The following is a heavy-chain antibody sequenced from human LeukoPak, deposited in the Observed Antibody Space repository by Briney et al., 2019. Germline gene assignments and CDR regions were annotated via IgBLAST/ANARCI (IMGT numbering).Heavy chain of an antibody. CDR1: GYTFTSYG. CDR3: ARGLGEYYDSSGPGGI. J-gene: IGHJ3*02. V-gene: IGHV1-69*13. D-gene: IGHD3-22*01. Sequence: GASVKVSCKASGYTFTSYGISWVRQAPGQGLEWMGGIIPIFGTANYAQKFQGRVTITADESTSTAYMELSSLRSEDTAVYYCARGLGEYYDSSGPGGIWGQGTMVTVSS. CDR2: IIPIFGTA.